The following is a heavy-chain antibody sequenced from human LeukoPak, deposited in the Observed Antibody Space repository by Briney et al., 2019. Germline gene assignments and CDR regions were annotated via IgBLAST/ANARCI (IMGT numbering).Heavy chain of an antibody. CDR2: TRDKASSYST. V-gene: IGHV3-72*01. J-gene: IGHJ4*02. D-gene: IGHD3-3*01. Sequence: GGPLRLSCAASGFTFSDHYMEWVRQAPGKGLEWLGRTRDKASSYSTEYAASVKGRFTISRDGSKNSLYLQMNSLKTEDTAVYYCARASLGTMPGDYWGRGTLVTVSS. CDR3: ARASLGTMPGDY. CDR1: GFTFSDHY.